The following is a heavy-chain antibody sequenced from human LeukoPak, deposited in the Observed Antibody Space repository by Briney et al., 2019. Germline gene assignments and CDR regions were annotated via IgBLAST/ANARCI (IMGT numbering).Heavy chain of an antibody. V-gene: IGHV3-23*01. J-gene: IGHJ4*02. D-gene: IGHD6-13*01. Sequence: GGSLRLSCAASGFTFTNYALKWVRQAPGKGVEWVSAISGSDGSTLYAGAVRGRFTISRDNSKNTLYLQMNSLRAEDTALYYCAKDGVAADYVRRNSYYVDCWGQGTLVTVSS. CDR3: AKDGVAADYVRRNSYYVDC. CDR2: ISGSDGST. CDR1: GFTFTNYA.